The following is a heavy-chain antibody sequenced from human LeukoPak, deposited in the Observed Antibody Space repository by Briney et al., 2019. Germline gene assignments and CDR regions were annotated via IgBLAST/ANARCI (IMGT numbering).Heavy chain of an antibody. CDR3: ARHTGPYYSSGSYGLDV. J-gene: IGHJ6*02. CDR2: ISSIGTSI. CDR1: GFTFSAYN. D-gene: IGHD3-10*01. Sequence: PGGSLRLSCAASGFTFSAYNMTWVRQAPGKGLEWVSSISSIGTSIYYAESMKGRFTISRDNAKNSMYLQMNRLGAEDTAVYYCARHTGPYYSSGSYGLDVWGQGTTVIVSS. V-gene: IGHV3-21*06.